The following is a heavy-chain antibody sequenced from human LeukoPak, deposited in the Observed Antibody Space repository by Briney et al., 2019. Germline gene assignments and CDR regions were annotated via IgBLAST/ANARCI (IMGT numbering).Heavy chain of an antibody. CDR3: ARHCSGGSCTNIDR. V-gene: IGHV4-59*01. J-gene: IGHJ5*02. CDR1: GGSISSYY. Sequence: PSETLSLTCTVSGGSISSYYWSWIRQPPGKGLEWIGYIYYSGSTDYNPSLKSRVTISVDTSKNQFSLKLSSVTAADTAVYYCARHCSGGSCTNIDRWGQGTLVTVSS. D-gene: IGHD2-15*01. CDR2: IYYSGST.